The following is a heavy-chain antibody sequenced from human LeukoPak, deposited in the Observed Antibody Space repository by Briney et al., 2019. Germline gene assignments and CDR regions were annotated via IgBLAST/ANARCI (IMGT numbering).Heavy chain of an antibody. V-gene: IGHV3-48*01. CDR1: GFTFSAYS. Sequence: GSLRLSFAASGFTFSAYSLRWVRQAPGKGLEWLSYISSTGSTIYYAGSVKGRFTISRDNAKNSLYLQMNSLRAEDTAVYYCVGSKAPFFYFDYWGQGILVTVSS. J-gene: IGHJ4*02. D-gene: IGHD2/OR15-2a*01. CDR2: ISSTGSTI. CDR3: VGSKAPFFYFDY.